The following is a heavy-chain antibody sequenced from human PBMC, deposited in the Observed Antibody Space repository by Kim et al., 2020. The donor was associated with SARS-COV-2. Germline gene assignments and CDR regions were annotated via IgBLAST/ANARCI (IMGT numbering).Heavy chain of an antibody. J-gene: IGHJ6*03. V-gene: IGHV3-30*18. CDR2: ISYDGSNK. D-gene: IGHD2-2*02. Sequence: GGSLRLSCAASGFTFSSYGMHWVRQAPGKGLEWVAVISYDGSNKYYADSVKGRFTISRDNSKNTLYLQMNSLRAEDTAVYYCAKERARVVLGAIRYYYY. CDR1: GFTFSSYG. CDR3: AKERARVVLGAIRYYYY.